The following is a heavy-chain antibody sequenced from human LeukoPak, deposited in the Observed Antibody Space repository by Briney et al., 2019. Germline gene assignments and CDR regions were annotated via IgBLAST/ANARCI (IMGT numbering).Heavy chain of an antibody. CDR2: IYYSGRT. CDR3: ARHNYNFWSGYYGYFDY. J-gene: IGHJ4*02. V-gene: IGHV4-39*01. Sequence: SETLSLTCTVSGGSISSSSYYWGWIRQPPGKGLKWIGSIYYSGRTYYNPSLKSRVTISVDTSKNQFSLKLSSVTAADTAVYYCARHNYNFWSGYYGYFDYWGQGTLVTVSS. D-gene: IGHD3-3*01. CDR1: GGSISSSSYY.